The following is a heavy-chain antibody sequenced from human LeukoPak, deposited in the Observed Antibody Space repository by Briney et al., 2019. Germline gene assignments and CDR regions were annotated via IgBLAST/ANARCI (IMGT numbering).Heavy chain of an antibody. J-gene: IGHJ4*02. CDR1: GGSFSGYY. CDR2: INHSGST. D-gene: IGHD3-10*01. V-gene: IGHV4-34*01. Sequence: SETLSLTCAVYGGSFSGYYWSWIRQPPGKGLEWIGEINHSGSTNYNPSLKSGVTISVDTSKNQFSLKLSSVTAADTAVYYCARGSILKYGSGTYNYWGQGTLVTVSS. CDR3: ARGSILKYGSGTYNY.